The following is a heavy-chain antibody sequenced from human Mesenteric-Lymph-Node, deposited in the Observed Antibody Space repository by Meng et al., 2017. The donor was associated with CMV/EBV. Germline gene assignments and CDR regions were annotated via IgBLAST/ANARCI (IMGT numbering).Heavy chain of an antibody. CDR1: GGSVSSGSYY. CDR2: IYYSGNT. V-gene: IGHV4-61*01. J-gene: IGHJ4*02. D-gene: IGHD6-6*01. CDR3: ARDRAEQLVPPYFDY. Sequence: SETLSLTCTVSGGSVSSGSYYWSWIRQPPGKGLEWIGYIYYSGNTYYNPPLKSRVIISVDTSKNQFSLKVNSVTAADTAVYYCARDRAEQLVPPYFDYWGQGRLVTVSS.